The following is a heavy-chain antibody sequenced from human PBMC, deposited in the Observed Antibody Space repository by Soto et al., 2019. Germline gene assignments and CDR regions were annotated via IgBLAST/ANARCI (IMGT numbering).Heavy chain of an antibody. CDR2: INPSGGST. V-gene: IGHV1-46*03. CDR3: ARGPSITMVRGVLSH. J-gene: IGHJ4*02. CDR1: GYTFTSYY. Sequence: ASVKVSCKSSGYTFTSYYMHWVRQAPGQGLEWMGIINPSGGSTSYAQKFQGRVTMTRDTSTSTVYMELSSLRSEDTAVYYCARGPSITMVRGVLSHWGQGTLVTSPQ. D-gene: IGHD3-10*01.